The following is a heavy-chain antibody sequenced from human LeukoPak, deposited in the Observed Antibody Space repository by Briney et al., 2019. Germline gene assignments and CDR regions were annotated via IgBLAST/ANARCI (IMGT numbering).Heavy chain of an antibody. CDR2: IYTSGST. J-gene: IGHJ6*03. CDR1: GGSISSYY. Sequence: PSETLSLTCTVSGGSISSYYWSWIRQPAGKGLEWIGRIYTSGSTNYNPSLKSRVTMSVDTSKNQFSLKLSSVTAADTAVYYCARGLEQPPYYYYMDVWGKGTTVTVSS. V-gene: IGHV4-4*07. CDR3: ARGLEQPPYYYYMDV. D-gene: IGHD6-13*01.